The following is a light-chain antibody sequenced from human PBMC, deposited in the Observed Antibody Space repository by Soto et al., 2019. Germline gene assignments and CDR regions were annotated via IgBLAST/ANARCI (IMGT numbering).Light chain of an antibody. J-gene: IGLJ1*01. CDR3: TSYSTCTTRGYV. Sequence: QSALTQPASVSGSPGQSITISCTGTSSDVGGYNYVSWYQQVPGKAPKLMIYDVSNRPAGVSDRFSGSKSGNTASLTISGLQTEDGADYYCTSYSTCTTRGYVFGTGTKLTVL. V-gene: IGLV2-14*03. CDR2: DVS. CDR1: SSDVGGYNY.